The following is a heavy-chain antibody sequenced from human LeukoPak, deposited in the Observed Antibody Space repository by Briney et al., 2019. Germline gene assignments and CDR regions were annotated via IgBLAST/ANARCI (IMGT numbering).Heavy chain of an antibody. CDR3: ARVVPAADY. CDR2: ISGSGGST. J-gene: IGHJ4*02. Sequence: PGGSLRLSCAASGFTFSSYAMSWVRQAPGKGLEWVSAISGSGGSTHYADSVKGRLTISRDKSKNTLHLQMNSLRVEDTAVYYCARVVPAADYWGQGTLVTVSS. D-gene: IGHD2-2*01. V-gene: IGHV3-23*01. CDR1: GFTFSSYA.